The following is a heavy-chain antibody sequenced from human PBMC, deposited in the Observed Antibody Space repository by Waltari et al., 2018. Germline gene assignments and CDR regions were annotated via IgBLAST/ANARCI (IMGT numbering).Heavy chain of an antibody. D-gene: IGHD4-17*01. CDR2: INHSGST. V-gene: IGHV4-34*01. J-gene: IGHJ4*02. CDR3: ARGSSTVTTGGLDY. Sequence: QVQLQQWGAGLLKPSETLSLTCAVYGGSFSGYYWSWIRQPPGKGLEWIGEINHSGSTNDNPSLKSGVTISVDTSKNQFSRKLSSVTAADTAVYYCARGSSTVTTGGLDYWGQGTLVTVSS. CDR1: GGSFSGYY.